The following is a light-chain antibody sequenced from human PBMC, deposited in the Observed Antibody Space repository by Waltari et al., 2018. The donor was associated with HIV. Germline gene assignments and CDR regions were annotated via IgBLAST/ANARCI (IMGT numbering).Light chain of an antibody. CDR2: DNN. Sequence: QSVLTQPPSVSAAPGQKVTISCSGSSSNIGNNQVSWYQQLPGTAPNLLIYDNNKRPAGTPDRFYASKLGTSATRGITGLQTGDEAEYYCGAWETSLSAVVFGTGTKVTVL. CDR1: SSNIGNNQ. CDR3: GAWETSLSAVV. J-gene: IGLJ1*01. V-gene: IGLV1-51*01.